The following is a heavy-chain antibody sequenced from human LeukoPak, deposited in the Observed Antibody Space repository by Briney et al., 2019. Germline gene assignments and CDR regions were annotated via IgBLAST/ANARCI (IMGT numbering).Heavy chain of an antibody. CDR2: IFYSGST. CDR3: ARRSSSLFCFDY. Sequence: PSETLSLTCTVSGGSITSYYWSWIRQPPGKGQEWIGHIFYSGSTKYNPSLKSRVTISVDTSKNQFSLKLSSVTAADTAVYYCARRSSSLFCFDYWGQGTLVTVSS. V-gene: IGHV4-59*08. D-gene: IGHD6-19*01. J-gene: IGHJ4*02. CDR1: GGSITSYY.